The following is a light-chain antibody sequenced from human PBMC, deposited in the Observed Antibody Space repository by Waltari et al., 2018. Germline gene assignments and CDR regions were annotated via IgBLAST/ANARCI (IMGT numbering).Light chain of an antibody. J-gene: IGLJ2*01. V-gene: IGLV2-8*01. CDR1: SSDVGGYKY. CDR3: SSYAGGNDVV. Sequence: QSALTQPPSASGSLGQSVTISCTGTSSDVGGYKYVSWYQQHPGKAPKLMIYEVTKRPAGVPDRFSGSKSGNTASLTVAGLQAEDEADYYCSSYAGGNDVVFGGGTTLTVL. CDR2: EVT.